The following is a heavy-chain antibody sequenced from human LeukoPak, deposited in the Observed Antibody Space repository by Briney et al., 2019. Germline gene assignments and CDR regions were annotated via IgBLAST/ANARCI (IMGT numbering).Heavy chain of an antibody. Sequence: SETLSLTCTVSGASISSYYWSWIRQPPGKGLEWIGYIDYSGSTNYNPSLKSRLTISVDTSKNQFSLILRSVTAADTAVYYCARWFSSSWGFDYWGQGTLVTVSS. V-gene: IGHV4-59*08. CDR1: GASISSYY. CDR2: IDYSGST. J-gene: IGHJ4*02. D-gene: IGHD6-13*01. CDR3: ARWFSSSWGFDY.